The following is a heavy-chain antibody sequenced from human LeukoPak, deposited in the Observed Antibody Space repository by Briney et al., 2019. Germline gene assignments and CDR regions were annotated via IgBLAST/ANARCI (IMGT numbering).Heavy chain of an antibody. CDR3: ARGDGGNRAFDY. V-gene: IGHV3-11*05. D-gene: IGHD4-23*01. CDR1: GFTFSNYD. Sequence: PGGSLRLSCAVSGFTFSNYDMNWVRQTPEKGLEWVSYIGGNSYYTNYADFAKGRFTISRDNAKNSLYLQMNSLKAEDTAVYYCARGDGGNRAFDYWGQGNLVTVSS. J-gene: IGHJ4*02. CDR2: IGGNSYYT.